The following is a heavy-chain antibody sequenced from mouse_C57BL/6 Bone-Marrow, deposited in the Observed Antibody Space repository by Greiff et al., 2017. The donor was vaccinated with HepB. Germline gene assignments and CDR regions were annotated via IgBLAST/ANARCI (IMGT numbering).Heavy chain of an antibody. CDR3: ARGMITTVVPHYFDY. V-gene: IGHV1-53*01. J-gene: IGHJ2*01. D-gene: IGHD1-1*01. CDR2: INPCNGGT. Sequence: VQLQQPGTELVKPGASVKLSCKASGYTFTRSWLHWVKQRPEQGLEWIGNINPCNGGTNYNEKFKSKATLTVDKSSSTAYMQLSSRTSEDSAVYYCARGMITTVVPHYFDYWGQGTTLTVSS. CDR1: GYTFTRSW.